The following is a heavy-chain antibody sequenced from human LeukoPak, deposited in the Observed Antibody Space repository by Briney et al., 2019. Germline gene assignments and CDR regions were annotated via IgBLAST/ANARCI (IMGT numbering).Heavy chain of an antibody. V-gene: IGHV3-21*01. D-gene: IGHD2-21*02. CDR1: GFTFSSYS. J-gene: IGHJ3*02. CDR2: ISSSSSYI. Sequence: GGFVRLSRAASGFTFSSYSMNWARHAPGKGLEWVSSISSSSSYIYYADSVKGRFTISRDNAKNSLYLQMTSLRAEDTAVYYCARDLAYCGGDCYPNAFDIWGQGNTVTASS. CDR3: ARDLAYCGGDCYPNAFDI.